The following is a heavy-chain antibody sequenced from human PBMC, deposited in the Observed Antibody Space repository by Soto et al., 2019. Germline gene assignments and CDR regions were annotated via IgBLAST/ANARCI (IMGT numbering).Heavy chain of an antibody. Sequence: QVQLVQSGAEVKKPGASVRVSCRTSGHTFSNYYMHWVRQAPGQGLDWMGMINPSGGSTSYAQKVQGRVTMTRDTSTTTVYMELSSLRSEDTAVYYCASRYCTAGGCTGLDPWGQGTLVTVSS. CDR2: INPSGGST. J-gene: IGHJ5*02. V-gene: IGHV1-46*01. CDR1: GHTFSNYY. D-gene: IGHD2-8*02. CDR3: ASRYCTAGGCTGLDP.